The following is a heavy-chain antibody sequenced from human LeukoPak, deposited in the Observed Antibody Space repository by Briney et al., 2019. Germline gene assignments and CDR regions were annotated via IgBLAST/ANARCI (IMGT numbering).Heavy chain of an antibody. CDR3: ARARHSNWNYDNEFGGFDP. J-gene: IGHJ5*02. Sequence: GASVKVSCKASGYTFTSHDINWVRQATGQGLEWMGWMNPNSGNTGYAQKFQGRVTITRNTSISTAYMELSSLRSEDTAVYYCARARHSNWNYDNEFGGFDPWGQGTLVTVSS. CDR1: GYTFTSHD. D-gene: IGHD1-7*01. CDR2: MNPNSGNT. V-gene: IGHV1-8*03.